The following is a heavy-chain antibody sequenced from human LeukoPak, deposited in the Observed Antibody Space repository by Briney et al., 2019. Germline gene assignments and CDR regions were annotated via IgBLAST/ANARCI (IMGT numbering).Heavy chain of an antibody. V-gene: IGHV4-39*01. CDR3: ARHTAMPNNWFDP. CDR1: GGSISSSIYY. Sequence: SETLSLTCYVYGGSISSSIYYWGWIRQPPGKGLEWIGSIYYSGSTYYNPSLKSRVTISVDMSKNQFSLKLSSVTAADTAMYYCARHTAMPNNWFDPWGQGTLVTVSS. J-gene: IGHJ5*02. D-gene: IGHD2-2*01. CDR2: IYYSGST.